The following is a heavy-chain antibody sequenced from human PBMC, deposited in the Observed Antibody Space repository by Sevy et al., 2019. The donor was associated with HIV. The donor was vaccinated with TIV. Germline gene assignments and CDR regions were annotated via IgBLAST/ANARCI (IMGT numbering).Heavy chain of an antibody. J-gene: IGHJ5*02. Sequence: ASVKVSCKASGYTFSNYGISWVRQAPGQGLEWMGWISPVNNKTNYAQKFQGRVSLTSDTSATTAYMEVTSLRSDDTAVYYCARDRVHDWGEGWFDPWGQGTLVTVSS. CDR3: ARDRVHDWGEGWFDP. CDR1: GYTFSNYG. V-gene: IGHV1-18*01. CDR2: ISPVNNKT. D-gene: IGHD2-21*01.